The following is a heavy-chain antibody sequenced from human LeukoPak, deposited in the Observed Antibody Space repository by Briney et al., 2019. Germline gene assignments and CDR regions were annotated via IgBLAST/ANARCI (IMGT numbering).Heavy chain of an antibody. Sequence: ASVKVSCKASGYTFTSYYMHWVRQAPGQGLEWMGIINPSGGSTSYAQKFQGRVTMTRDTSTSTVYMELSSLRSEDTAVYYCAILGAGGPYCGGDCYSGIDYWGQGTLVTVSS. V-gene: IGHV1-46*01. D-gene: IGHD2-21*02. CDR2: INPSGGST. J-gene: IGHJ4*02. CDR1: GYTFTSYY. CDR3: AILGAGGPYCGGDCYSGIDY.